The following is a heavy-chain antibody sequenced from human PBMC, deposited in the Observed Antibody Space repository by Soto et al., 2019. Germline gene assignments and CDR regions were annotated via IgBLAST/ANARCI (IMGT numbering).Heavy chain of an antibody. V-gene: IGHV3-30*18. CDR1: GFTFSDHG. CDR2: ISYEGSNK. J-gene: IGHJ3*02. CDR3: AKGWPGYSSGWFAFDI. Sequence: GGSLRLSCAASGFTFSDHGMHWVRQAPGKGLEWVTVISYEGSNKYYADSVKGRFTISRDNSKNTVYLHMNSLRADDTAVYYCAKGWPGYSSGWFAFDIWGQGTMVTVSS. D-gene: IGHD6-13*01.